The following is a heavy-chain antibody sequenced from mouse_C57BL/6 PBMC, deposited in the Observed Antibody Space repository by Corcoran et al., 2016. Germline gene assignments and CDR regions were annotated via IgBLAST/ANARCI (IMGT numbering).Heavy chain of an antibody. Sequence: QVQLQQSGAELVKPGASVKISCKASGYAFSSYWMNWVKQRPGKGLEWIGQIYPGDGDTNYNGKFKGKATLTADKSSSTAYMQLSSLTSEDSAVYFCAREFYYYGSSPWYFDVWGTGTTVTVSS. J-gene: IGHJ1*03. D-gene: IGHD1-1*01. V-gene: IGHV1-80*01. CDR2: IYPGDGDT. CDR1: GYAFSSYW. CDR3: AREFYYYGSSPWYFDV.